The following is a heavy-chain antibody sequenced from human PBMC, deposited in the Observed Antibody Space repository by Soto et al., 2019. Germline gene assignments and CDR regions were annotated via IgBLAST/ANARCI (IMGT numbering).Heavy chain of an antibody. CDR2: ISWDGGST. CDR1: GFTFDDYT. Sequence: GGSLRLSCAASGFTFDDYTMHWVRQAPGKGLEWVSLISWDGGSTYYADSVKGRFTISRDNSKNSMYLQMNSLRTEDTALYYCAKDMGGDGSYADDYDAFDIWGQGTMVTVSS. J-gene: IGHJ3*02. D-gene: IGHD1-26*01. CDR3: AKDMGGDGSYADDYDAFDI. V-gene: IGHV3-43*01.